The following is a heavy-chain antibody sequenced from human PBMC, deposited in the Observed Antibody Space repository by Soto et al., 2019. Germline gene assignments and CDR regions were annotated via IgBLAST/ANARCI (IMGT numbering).Heavy chain of an antibody. CDR2: IHHSGSI. Sequence: PSETLSLTCTVSGGSISGDYYHWTWIRQSPEKGLEWIGYIHHSGSILYNPSLKSRLTISVDTSKNQFSLHLSSVTAADTAVYFCAREDDGGDTLDVWGQGTTVTSP. CDR1: GGSISGDYYH. D-gene: IGHD2-21*02. J-gene: IGHJ6*02. CDR3: AREDDGGDTLDV. V-gene: IGHV4-30-4*08.